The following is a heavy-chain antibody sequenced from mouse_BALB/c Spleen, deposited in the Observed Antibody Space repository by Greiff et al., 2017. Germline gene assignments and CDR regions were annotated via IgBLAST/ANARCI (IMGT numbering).Heavy chain of an antibody. CDR1: GYSFTGYN. CDR2: IDPYYGGT. Sequence: EVKLMESGPELEKPGASVKISCKASGYSFTGYNMNWVKQSNGKSLEWIGNIDPYYGGTSYNQKFKGKATLTVDKSSSTAYMQLKSLTSEDSAVYYCARGPDYDGSMDYWGQGTSVTVSS. D-gene: IGHD2-4*01. V-gene: IGHV1-39*01. J-gene: IGHJ4*01. CDR3: ARGPDYDGSMDY.